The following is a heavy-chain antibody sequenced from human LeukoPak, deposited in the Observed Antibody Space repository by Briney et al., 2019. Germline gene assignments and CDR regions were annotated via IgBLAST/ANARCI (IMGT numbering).Heavy chain of an antibody. CDR2: ISNIGSDI. D-gene: IGHD4-17*01. Sequence: GGSLRLSCAASGFSVSSNYMSWVRHAPGKGLEWISYISNIGSDISYADSVKGRFTISRANAQNSLYLQINSLRDEDTAVYYCARLTYGYWGQGTLVSVSS. V-gene: IGHV3-48*02. CDR1: GFSVSSNY. CDR3: ARLTYGY. J-gene: IGHJ4*02.